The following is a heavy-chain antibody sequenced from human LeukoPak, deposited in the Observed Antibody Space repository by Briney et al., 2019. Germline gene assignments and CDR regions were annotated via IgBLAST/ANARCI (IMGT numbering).Heavy chain of an antibody. CDR2: ISSSRSYI. D-gene: IGHD5-18*01. J-gene: IGHJ5*02. CDR3: ARGGRGYSYGFWFDP. Sequence: GGSLRLSCAASGFAFNTYTMNWVRQAPGRGLEWVSSISSSRSYIYYADSVKGRFTISRDNAKNSLYLQMNSLRAEDTALYYCARGGRGYSYGFWFDPWGQGTLVTVSS. CDR1: GFAFNTYT. V-gene: IGHV3-21*04.